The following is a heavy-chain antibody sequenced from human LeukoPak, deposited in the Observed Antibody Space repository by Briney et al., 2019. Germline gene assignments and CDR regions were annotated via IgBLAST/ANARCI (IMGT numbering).Heavy chain of an antibody. CDR2: IIPILGIA. CDR3: ARESLSVTMVRGVITHDY. J-gene: IGHJ4*02. V-gene: IGHV1-69*10. Sequence: SVKVSCKASGGTFSSYAISWVLQAPGQGLEWRGGIIPILGIANYAQKFQGRVTITADTSTSTAYMELSSLRSEDTVVYYCARESLSVTMVRGVITHDYWGQGTLVTVSS. CDR1: GGTFSSYA. D-gene: IGHD3-10*01.